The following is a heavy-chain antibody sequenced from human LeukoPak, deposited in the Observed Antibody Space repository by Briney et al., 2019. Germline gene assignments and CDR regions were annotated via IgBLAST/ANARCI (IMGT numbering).Heavy chain of an antibody. V-gene: IGHV3-21*01. D-gene: IGHD6-19*01. CDR1: GFTFSSYS. CDR2: ISSSSSYI. CDR3: ARDPIAVACTDDY. Sequence: GGSLRLSCAASGFTFSSYSMNWVRQAPGKGLEWVSSISSSSSYIYYADSVKGRFTISRDNAKNSLYLQMNSLRAEDTAVYYCARDPIAVACTDDYWGQGTLVTVSS. J-gene: IGHJ4*02.